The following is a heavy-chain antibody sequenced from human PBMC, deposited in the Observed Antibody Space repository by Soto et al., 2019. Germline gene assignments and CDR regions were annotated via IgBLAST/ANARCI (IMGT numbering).Heavy chain of an antibody. D-gene: IGHD3-10*01. J-gene: IGHJ6*02. V-gene: IGHV3-30-3*01. CDR2: ISYDGSNK. CDR3: ARDTLWFGELAEGYYYGMDV. Sequence: GGSLRLSCAASGFTFSSYAMHWVRQAPGKGLEWVAVISYDGSNKYYADSVKGRFTISRDNSKNTLYLQMNSLRAEDTAVYYCARDTLWFGELAEGYYYGMDVWGQGTTVTVSS. CDR1: GFTFSSYA.